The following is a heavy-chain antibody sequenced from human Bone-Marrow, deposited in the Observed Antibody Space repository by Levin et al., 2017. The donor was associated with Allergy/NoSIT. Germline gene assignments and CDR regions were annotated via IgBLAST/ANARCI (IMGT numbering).Heavy chain of an antibody. CDR1: GFTFGDHY. CDR3: IRASVASTPYYYDN. V-gene: IGHV3-72*01. J-gene: IGHJ4*02. Sequence: SGGSLRLSCVASGFTFGDHYMDWVRQAPGKGLEWVARVRNKANSYTTEYAASVKGRFTISRDDSKNSLYMQMNSLKTEDTAVYYCIRASVASTPYYYDNWGQGTLVTVSS. CDR2: VRNKANSYTT. D-gene: IGHD6-19*01.